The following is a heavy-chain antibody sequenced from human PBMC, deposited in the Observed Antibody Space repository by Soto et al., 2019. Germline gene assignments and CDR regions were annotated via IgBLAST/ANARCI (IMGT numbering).Heavy chain of an antibody. CDR2: INHSGST. V-gene: IGHV4-34*01. CDR3: ARAGSGGGMATRRRPYYFDY. J-gene: IGHJ4*02. D-gene: IGHD5-12*01. Sequence: PSETLSLTCAVYGGSFSGYYWSWIRQPPGKGLEWIGEINHSGSTNYNPSLKSRVTISVDTSKNQFSLKLSSVTAADTAVYYCARAGSGGGMATRRRPYYFDYWGQGTLVTVSS. CDR1: GGSFSGYY.